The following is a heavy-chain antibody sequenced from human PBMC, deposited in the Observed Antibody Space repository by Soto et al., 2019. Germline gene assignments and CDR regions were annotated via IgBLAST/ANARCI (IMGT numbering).Heavy chain of an antibody. D-gene: IGHD6-19*01. V-gene: IGHV1-18*01. CDR1: GYSFTNYG. Sequence: QDQLVQSGGEVKKPGASVKVSCKASGYSFTNYGITWVRQAPGQGFEWMGWISAYNGDTNYAQKLQGRVTMTTDASKSPAYLELRSLRSDDTAVYYCARDRGVAPPVAGNTHYYYYMDVWGKGTTVTVSS. J-gene: IGHJ6*03. CDR2: ISAYNGDT. CDR3: ARDRGVAPPVAGNTHYYYYMDV.